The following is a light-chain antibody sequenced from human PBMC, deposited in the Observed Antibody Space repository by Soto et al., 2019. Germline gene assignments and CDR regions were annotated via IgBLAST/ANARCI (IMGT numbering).Light chain of an antibody. CDR3: QQYGSSPPT. CDR2: GAS. CDR1: QSVSNNF. J-gene: IGKJ1*01. Sequence: EIVLTQSPGTLSLSPGERAALSCRASQSVSNNFLAWYQRKPGQAPRLLIYGASYWATDIPYRFSGSGSGTDFTLTITRLEPDDCAVYYCQQYGSSPPTFGQGTKVEVK. V-gene: IGKV3-20*01.